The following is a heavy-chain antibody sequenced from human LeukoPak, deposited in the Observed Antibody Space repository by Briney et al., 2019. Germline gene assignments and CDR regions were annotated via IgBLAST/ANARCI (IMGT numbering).Heavy chain of an antibody. Sequence: GGSLRLSCAASGFTFSSYSINWVRQAPGKGLEWVSSISSSSSYIYYADSVKGRFTISRDNAKNSLYLQMNSLRAEDTAIYYCAKLTGTTDSFDYWGQGTLVTVSS. J-gene: IGHJ4*02. CDR3: AKLTGTTDSFDY. CDR1: GFTFSSYS. V-gene: IGHV3-21*01. CDR2: ISSSSSYI. D-gene: IGHD1-7*01.